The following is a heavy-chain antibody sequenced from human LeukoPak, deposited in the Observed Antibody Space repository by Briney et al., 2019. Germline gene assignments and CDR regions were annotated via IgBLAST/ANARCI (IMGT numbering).Heavy chain of an antibody. CDR3: AKGGSNYGDYYYYYYMDV. CDR1: GFTFSSYS. D-gene: IGHD4-11*01. CDR2: ISGSGGST. Sequence: PGGSLRLSCAASGFTFSSYSMNWVRQAPGKGLEWVSAISGSGGSTYYADSVKGRFTISGDNSKNTLYLQMNSLRAEDTAVYYCAKGGSNYGDYYYYYYMDVWGKGTTVTVSS. J-gene: IGHJ6*03. V-gene: IGHV3-23*01.